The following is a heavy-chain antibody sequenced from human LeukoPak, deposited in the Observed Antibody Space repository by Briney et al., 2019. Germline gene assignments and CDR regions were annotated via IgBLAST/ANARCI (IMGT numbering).Heavy chain of an antibody. CDR1: GGSISSSSYY. D-gene: IGHD4-11*01. CDR3: ARDYREGYFDY. Sequence: PSETLSLTCTVSGGSISSSSYYWGWIRQPPGKGLEWIGSIYYSGSTYYNPSLKSRVTISVDTSKNQFSLKLSSVTAADTAVYYCARDYREGYFDYWGQGTLVTVSS. V-gene: IGHV4-39*01. CDR2: IYYSGST. J-gene: IGHJ4*02.